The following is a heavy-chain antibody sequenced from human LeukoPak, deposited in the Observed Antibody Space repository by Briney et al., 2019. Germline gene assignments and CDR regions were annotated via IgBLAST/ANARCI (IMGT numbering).Heavy chain of an antibody. CDR2: INSEGSTT. CDR3: ARGGSTVTTISTY. Sequence: GSLRLSCAASGFTFRNYWMHWVRQAPGKGLVWVSLINSEGSTTSYADSVKGRFTISRDNAENTLYLQMNSLRGDDTAVYYCARGGSTVTTISTYWGQGTLVTVSS. J-gene: IGHJ4*02. CDR1: GFTFRNYW. V-gene: IGHV3-74*01. D-gene: IGHD5-12*01.